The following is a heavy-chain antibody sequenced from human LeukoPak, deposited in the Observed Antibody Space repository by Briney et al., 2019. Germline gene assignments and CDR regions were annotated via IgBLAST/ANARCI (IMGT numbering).Heavy chain of an antibody. D-gene: IGHD6-13*01. V-gene: IGHV3-33*08. CDR1: GFTFSSYG. CDR3: ARDRVAAALDY. CDR2: IWYDGSNK. J-gene: IGHJ4*02. Sequence: GGSLRLSCAASGFTFSSYGMSWVRQAPGKGLEWVAVIWYDGSNKYYADSVKGRFTISRDNSKNTLYLQMNSLRAEDTAVYYCARDRVAAALDYWGQGTLVTVSS.